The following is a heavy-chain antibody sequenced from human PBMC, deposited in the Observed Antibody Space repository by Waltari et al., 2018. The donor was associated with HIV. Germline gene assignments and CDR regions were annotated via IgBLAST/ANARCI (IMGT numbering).Heavy chain of an antibody. CDR1: GFSFSDVW. Sequence: EVQLVESGGGLVKPGGSLRLSCVASGFSFSDVWMTWVRRAQGKGREGLGRIKRRIDGEATDYITSVKGRFTISRDDSINTLYLQMNRLETEDTAVYYCATGDCGGGSCHFFDWWGQGTLVTVSS. D-gene: IGHD2-15*01. CDR3: ATGDCGGGSCHFFDW. V-gene: IGHV3-15*01. CDR2: IKRRIDGEAT. J-gene: IGHJ4*02.